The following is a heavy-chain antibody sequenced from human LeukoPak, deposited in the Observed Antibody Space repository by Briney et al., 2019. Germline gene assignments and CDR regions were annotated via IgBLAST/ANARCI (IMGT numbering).Heavy chain of an antibody. CDR3: ARGYERYDFWSGYSGVYFDY. Sequence: SETLSLTCTVSGGSISSHYWSWIRQPPGKGLEWIGYIYYSGSTNYNPSLKSRVTISVDTSKNQFSLKLSSVTAADTAVYYCARGYERYDFWSGYSGVYFDYWGQGTLVTASS. D-gene: IGHD3-3*01. V-gene: IGHV4-59*11. J-gene: IGHJ4*02. CDR1: GGSISSHY. CDR2: IYYSGST.